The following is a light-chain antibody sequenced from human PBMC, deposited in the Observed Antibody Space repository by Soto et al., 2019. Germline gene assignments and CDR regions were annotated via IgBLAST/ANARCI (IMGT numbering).Light chain of an antibody. CDR1: SSDVDGYNY. J-gene: IGLJ1*01. Sequence: QTVLTQPASVSGSPGQSITISCTGTSSDVDGYNYVSWYQQHPGKAPKFMIYDVSNRPSGVSNRFSGSKSGNTASLTISVLQAEDEADYYCCSYTTSNTRQIVFGTGTKVTVL. CDR3: CSYTTSNTRQIV. CDR2: DVS. V-gene: IGLV2-14*01.